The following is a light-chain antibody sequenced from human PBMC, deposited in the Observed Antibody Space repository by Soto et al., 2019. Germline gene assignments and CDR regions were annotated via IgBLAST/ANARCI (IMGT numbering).Light chain of an antibody. V-gene: IGKV2-30*01. J-gene: IGKJ4*01. Sequence: TQSPVSVPGSERLSTSIFGGSCRKIVYSDGNTSLNWFQQRPGQSPRRLIFEVSNRDSGFPDRFCGSVSGTDFALKISMVEAYDLAGYHRMQGTHRSAAGTVGGGTKVDI. CDR1: RKIVYSDGNTS. CDR3: MQGTHRSAAGT. CDR2: EVS.